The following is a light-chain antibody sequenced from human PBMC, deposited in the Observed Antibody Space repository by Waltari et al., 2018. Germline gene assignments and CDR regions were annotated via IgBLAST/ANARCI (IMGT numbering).Light chain of an antibody. CDR1: QSVLFTPTNKKY. Sequence: DIVMTQSPDSLAVSLGERATINCKSSQSVLFTPTNKKYLVWYQQKPREPPKLHNYWAPTRESGVPDRFSGRVSGTDLTLTISSLQAEDVAVYYCQQYQSFPWTFGQGTKVEIK. CDR2: WAP. V-gene: IGKV4-1*01. J-gene: IGKJ1*01. CDR3: QQYQSFPWT.